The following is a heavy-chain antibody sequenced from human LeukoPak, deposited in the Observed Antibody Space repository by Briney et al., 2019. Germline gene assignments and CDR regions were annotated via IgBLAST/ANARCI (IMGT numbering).Heavy chain of an antibody. D-gene: IGHD1-26*01. CDR1: GLIFSGYT. CDR2: ISTTGSTT. J-gene: IGHJ4*02. CDR3: AINQWELVL. V-gene: IGHV3-48*04. Sequence: QPGGSLRLSCAASGLIFSGYTIDSVRQAPGKGLEWVSYISTTGSTTYYADSVKGRFTISRDNAKNSLYLQMNSLRAEDTALHYCAINQWELVLWGQGTLVTVSS.